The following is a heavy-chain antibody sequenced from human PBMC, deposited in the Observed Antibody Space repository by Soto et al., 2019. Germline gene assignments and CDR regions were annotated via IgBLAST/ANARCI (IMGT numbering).Heavy chain of an antibody. CDR3: ARGRYCLTGRCFPNWFDS. J-gene: IGHJ5*01. Sequence: SEKLSLTYSVSGDSISKLDYFCSWVREPPGQALEYIGYIYKSATTYYNPSFESRVAISVDTSKSQFSLNVTSVTAADTAVYFCARGRYCLTGRCFPNWFDSWGQGALVT. CDR1: GDSISKLDYF. V-gene: IGHV4-30-4*01. D-gene: IGHD7-27*01. CDR2: IYKSATT.